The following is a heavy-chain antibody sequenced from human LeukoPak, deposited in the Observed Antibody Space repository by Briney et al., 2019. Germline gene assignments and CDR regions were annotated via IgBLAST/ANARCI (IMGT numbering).Heavy chain of an antibody. J-gene: IGHJ6*02. D-gene: IGHD6-13*01. CDR2: IYNRGST. CDR1: GGSISSYY. Sequence: PSETLSLTCTVSGGSISSYYWSWIRQSPGKGLEWIGYIYNRGSTNYNPSLKSRVTISVDTSKNQFSLKLSSVTAADTAVYYCARNWQQLDPYYYYYDMDVWGQGTTVTVSS. CDR3: ARNWQQLDPYYYYYDMDV. V-gene: IGHV4-59*01.